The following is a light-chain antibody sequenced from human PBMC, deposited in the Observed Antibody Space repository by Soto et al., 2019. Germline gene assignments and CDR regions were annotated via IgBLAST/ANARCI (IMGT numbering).Light chain of an antibody. V-gene: IGKV3-20*01. J-gene: IGKJ1*01. Sequence: EIVLTQSPGTLSLSPGERATLSCRASLTISDSYLAWYQQKAGQAPRLVIYGASNRATGIPDRFSGSGSGTDFTLTISRLEPEDFAVYYCQQYGSSPVAFGQGTKVDIK. CDR3: QQYGSSPVA. CDR1: LTISDSY. CDR2: GAS.